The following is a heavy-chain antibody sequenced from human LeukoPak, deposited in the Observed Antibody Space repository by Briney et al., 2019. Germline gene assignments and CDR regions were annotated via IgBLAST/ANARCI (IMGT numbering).Heavy chain of an antibody. J-gene: IGHJ6*02. Sequence: PGGSLRLSCAASGFTFSTYAMSWVRQAPGKGLEWVSGISGSGGSTYYADSVKGRFTISRDNSKNTLYLQMNSLRAEDTAVYYCAKDPNYVYYYGMDVWGQGTTVTVSS. CDR3: AKDPNYVYYYGMDV. V-gene: IGHV3-23*01. CDR1: GFTFSTYA. D-gene: IGHD1-7*01. CDR2: ISGSGGST.